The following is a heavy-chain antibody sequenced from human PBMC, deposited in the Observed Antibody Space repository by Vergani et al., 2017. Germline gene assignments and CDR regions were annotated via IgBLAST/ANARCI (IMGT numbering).Heavy chain of an antibody. D-gene: IGHD6-19*01. CDR3: ARDAGLGGYSSGPTDY. CDR1: GGTFSSYT. Sequence: QVQLVQSGAEVKKPGSSVKVSCKASGGTFSSYTISWVRQAPGQGLEWMGRINAGNGNTKYSQKFQGRVTITRDNSASTAYMELSSLRSEDTAVYYCARDAGLGGYSSGPTDYWGQGTLVTVSS. V-gene: IGHV1-69*08. CDR2: INAGNGNT. J-gene: IGHJ4*02.